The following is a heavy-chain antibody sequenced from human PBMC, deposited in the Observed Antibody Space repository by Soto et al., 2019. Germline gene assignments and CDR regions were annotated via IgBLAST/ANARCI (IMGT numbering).Heavy chain of an antibody. CDR2: IYYSGST. CDR1: GGSISSGDYY. J-gene: IGHJ4*02. V-gene: IGHV4-30-4*01. CDR3: ARDNYYGSGSPYFDY. D-gene: IGHD3-10*01. Sequence: QVQLQESGPGLVKPSQTLSLTCTVSGGSISSGDYYWSWIRQPPGKGLEWIGYIYYSGSTYYNPSLKSRVTLSVDTSRNQFSLKLSSVTAADTAVYYCARDNYYGSGSPYFDYWGQGTLVTVSS.